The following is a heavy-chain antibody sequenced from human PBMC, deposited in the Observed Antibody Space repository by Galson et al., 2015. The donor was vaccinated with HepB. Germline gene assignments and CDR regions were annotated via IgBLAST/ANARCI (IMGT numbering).Heavy chain of an antibody. Sequence: SVTVSCKVSGSTLTELSMHWVRQAPGKGLEWMGGFDPEDGETIYAQKFQGRVTMTEDTSTDTAYMELSSLRSEDTAVYYCATNLGYSSGWGDDYWGQGTLVTVSS. CDR3: ATNLGYSSGWGDDY. CDR1: GSTLTELS. V-gene: IGHV1-24*01. D-gene: IGHD6-19*01. J-gene: IGHJ4*02. CDR2: FDPEDGET.